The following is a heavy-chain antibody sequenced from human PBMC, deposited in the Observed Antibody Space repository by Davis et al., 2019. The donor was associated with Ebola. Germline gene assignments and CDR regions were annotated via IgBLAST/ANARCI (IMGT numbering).Heavy chain of an antibody. V-gene: IGHV5-51*01. CDR1: GYSFTSYW. J-gene: IGHJ6*02. CDR2: IYPGDSDT. D-gene: IGHD6-6*01. CDR3: ARLRYSSSLSYYYGMDV. Sequence: GASLKISCKGSGYSFTSYWIGWVRQMPGKGLEWMGIIYPGDSDTRYSPSFQGQVTISADKSNSTAYLQWSSLKASDTAMYYCARLRYSSSLSYYYGMDVWGQGTTVTVSS.